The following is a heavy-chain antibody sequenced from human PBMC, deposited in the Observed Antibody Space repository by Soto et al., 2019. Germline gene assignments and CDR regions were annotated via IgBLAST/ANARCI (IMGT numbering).Heavy chain of an antibody. D-gene: IGHD3-3*01. J-gene: IGHJ5*02. Sequence: PSETLSLTCAVSGGSISSSNWWSWVRQPPGKGLEWIGEIYHSGSTNYNPSLKSRVTISVDKSKNQFSLKLSSVTAADTAVYYCARGQKSITIFGVVIITWFDPWGQGTLVTVPS. CDR3: ARGQKSITIFGVVIITWFDP. CDR2: IYHSGST. CDR1: GGSISSSNW. V-gene: IGHV4-4*02.